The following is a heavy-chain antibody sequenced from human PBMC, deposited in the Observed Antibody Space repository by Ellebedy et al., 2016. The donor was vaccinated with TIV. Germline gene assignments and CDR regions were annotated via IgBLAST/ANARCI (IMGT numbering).Heavy chain of an antibody. CDR1: GFTFSTYW. V-gene: IGHV3-7*01. CDR2: INQDGSEQ. CDR3: ARGPVVNAFDI. D-gene: IGHD2-2*01. Sequence: GESLKISCGASGFTFSTYWMTWVRQAPGKGLEWVANINQDGSEQYYVDSVKGRFTISSDNAKASVSLQMNSLRSEDTAIYYCARGPVVNAFDIWGQGTMVTVSS. J-gene: IGHJ3*02.